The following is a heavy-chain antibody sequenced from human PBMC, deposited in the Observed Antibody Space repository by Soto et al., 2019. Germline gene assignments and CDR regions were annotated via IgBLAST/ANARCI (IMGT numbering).Heavy chain of an antibody. J-gene: IGHJ6*02. CDR3: ARDRYSSGWNREYGMDV. CDR1: GGTFSSYA. V-gene: IGHV1-69*05. Sequence: ASVKVSCKASGGTFSSYAISWVRQAPGQGLEWMRGIIPINGTTNYAQKFQGRVTITTDASTSTAYMELSSLRSDDTAVYYCARDRYSSGWNREYGMDVWGQGTTVTVSS. D-gene: IGHD6-19*01. CDR2: IIPINGTT.